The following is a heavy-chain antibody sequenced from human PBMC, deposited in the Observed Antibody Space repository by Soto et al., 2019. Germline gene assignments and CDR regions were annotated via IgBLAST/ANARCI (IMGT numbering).Heavy chain of an antibody. V-gene: IGHV3-23*01. D-gene: IGHD1-7*01. CDR2: VPYSGGST. J-gene: IGHJ5*01. Sequence: DVQLLESGGGLVQPGGSLRLSCAASGFTFSSYAMTWVRQAPGRGLEWVSSVPYSGGSTYYADSVKGRFTISRDNSKNPLYLQPTRLRAEDTAVHYCAKVLPGELIPTCFDSWGQGTLVTVSS. CDR3: AKVLPGELIPTCFDS. CDR1: GFTFSSYA.